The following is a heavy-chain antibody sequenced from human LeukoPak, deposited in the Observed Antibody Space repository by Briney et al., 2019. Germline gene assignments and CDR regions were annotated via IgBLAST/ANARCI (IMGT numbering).Heavy chain of an antibody. CDR1: GGSIRSYY. CDR3: ARQTGSGLFILP. Sequence: SETLSLTCTASGGSIRSYYWGWIRQPPGKGLEWIGSIYYSGNTYYNASLKSQVSISIDTSKNQFSLRLTSVTAADTAVYYCARQTGSGLFILPGGQGTLVTVSS. V-gene: IGHV4-39*01. CDR2: IYYSGNT. J-gene: IGHJ4*02. D-gene: IGHD3/OR15-3a*01.